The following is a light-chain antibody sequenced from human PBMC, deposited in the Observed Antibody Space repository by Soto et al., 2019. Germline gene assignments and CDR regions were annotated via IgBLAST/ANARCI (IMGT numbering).Light chain of an antibody. Sequence: DIVMTQSPDSLAVSLGERATINCKSSQSALHSSNNKNSLAWYQQKPGQPPKLLIYWASTRESGVPDRFSGSGSGTDFTLTIYSLQAEDVAVYYCQQYYSPPWTFGQGTKVEIK. CDR3: QQYYSPPWT. CDR1: QSALHSSNNKNS. V-gene: IGKV4-1*01. J-gene: IGKJ1*01. CDR2: WAS.